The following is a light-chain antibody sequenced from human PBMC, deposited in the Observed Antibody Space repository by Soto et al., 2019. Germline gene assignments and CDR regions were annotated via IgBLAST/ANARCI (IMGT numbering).Light chain of an antibody. CDR1: SSDVGRYNY. CDR2: DVS. J-gene: IGLJ2*01. Sequence: QSVLTQPASVSGSPGQSITISCTGTSSDVGRYNYVSWYQQHPGKAPKLMIYDVSNRPSGVSNRFSGSKSGNTASLTISGLQAEDEADYYCSSYTSSSTVFGGGTKLTVL. V-gene: IGLV2-14*01. CDR3: SSYTSSSTV.